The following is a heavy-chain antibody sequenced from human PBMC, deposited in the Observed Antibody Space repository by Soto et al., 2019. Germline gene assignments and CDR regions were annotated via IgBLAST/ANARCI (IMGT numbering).Heavy chain of an antibody. CDR2: INPNSGDT. D-gene: IGHD2-8*01. V-gene: IGHV1-2*02. CDR3: ARPHCPTNSCHNWFDP. Sequence: ASVKVSCKTSGYIFTGCYINWVRQAPGQGLEWMGWINPNSGDTSYAQKFQGRVTMTTDTSISTAYMELSRLRSDDTAVYYCARPHCPTNSCHNWFDPWGQGTLVTVSS. J-gene: IGHJ5*02. CDR1: GYIFTGCY.